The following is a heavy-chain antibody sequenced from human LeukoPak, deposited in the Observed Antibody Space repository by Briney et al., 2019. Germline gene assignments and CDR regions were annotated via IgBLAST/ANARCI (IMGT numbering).Heavy chain of an antibody. V-gene: IGHV3-30-3*01. J-gene: IGHJ4*02. Sequence: GGSLRLSCAASGFTFSDYAMHWVRQAPGKGLEWVAVISKDGSDKYYPGSVRGRFTISRDNSKNTLYLQMNSLRAEDTAVYYCAKDFGYAYWGQGTLVTVSS. CDR3: AKDFGYAY. D-gene: IGHD5-12*01. CDR2: ISKDGSDK. CDR1: GFTFSDYA.